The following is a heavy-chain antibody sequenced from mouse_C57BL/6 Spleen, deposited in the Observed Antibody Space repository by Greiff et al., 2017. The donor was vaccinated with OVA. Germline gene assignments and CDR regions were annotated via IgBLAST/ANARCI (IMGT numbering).Heavy chain of an antibody. Sequence: QVQLQQPGAELVKPGASVKLSCKASGYTFTSYWMQWVKQRPGQGLEWIGEIDPSDSDTNYTPKFKGKATLTVDTSSSTAYMQLSSLTYEDSADYYCDSYSSNYFYFGYWGQGTTLTVSS. CDR3: DSYSSNYFYFGY. J-gene: IGHJ2*01. CDR2: IDPSDSDT. V-gene: IGHV1-50*01. D-gene: IGHD2-5*01. CDR1: GYTFTSYW.